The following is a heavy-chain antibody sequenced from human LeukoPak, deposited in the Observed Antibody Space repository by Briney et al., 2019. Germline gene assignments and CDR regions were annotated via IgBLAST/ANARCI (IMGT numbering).Heavy chain of an antibody. J-gene: IGHJ3*02. V-gene: IGHV3-73*01. Sequence: GGSLRLSCAASGFTFSGSAMHWVRQASGKGLGWVGRIRSKANSYATAYAASVKGRFTISRDDSKNTAYLQMNSLKTEDTAVYYCTRHAERTTVTTNAFDIWGQGTMVTVSS. CDR3: TRHAERTTVTTNAFDI. CDR2: IRSKANSYAT. D-gene: IGHD4-17*01. CDR1: GFTFSGSA.